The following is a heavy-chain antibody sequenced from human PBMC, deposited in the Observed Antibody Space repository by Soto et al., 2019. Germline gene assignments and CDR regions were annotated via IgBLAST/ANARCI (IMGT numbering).Heavy chain of an antibody. CDR1: GYTFSSYW. CDR3: ARLHNFDNSGSSEGLDY. J-gene: IGHJ4*02. D-gene: IGHD3-22*01. Sequence: GESLKISCKASGYTFSSYWIGWVRQMPGKGLEWMGIIYPDDSDTRYIPSFQGQVTMSVDKSVTTAYLQWSSLKASDTAMYYCARLHNFDNSGSSEGLDYCGQGTLVTVSS. CDR2: IYPDDSDT. V-gene: IGHV5-51*01.